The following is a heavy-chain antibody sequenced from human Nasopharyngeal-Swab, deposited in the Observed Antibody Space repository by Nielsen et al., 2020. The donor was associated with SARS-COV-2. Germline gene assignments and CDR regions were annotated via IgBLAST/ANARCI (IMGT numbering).Heavy chain of an antibody. CDR2: INHSGST. J-gene: IGHJ6*03. D-gene: IGHD6-6*01. CDR3: ARVLRGVAARPLGLGYYYYYYMDV. V-gene: IGHV4-34*01. Sequence: WIRQPPGKRLEWIGEINHSGSTNYNPSLKSRVTISVDTSKNQFSLKLSSVTAADTAVYYCARVLRGVAARPLGLGYYYYYYMDVWGKGTTVTVSS.